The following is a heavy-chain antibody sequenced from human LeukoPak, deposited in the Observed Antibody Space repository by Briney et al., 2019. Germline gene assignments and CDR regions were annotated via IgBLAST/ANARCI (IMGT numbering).Heavy chain of an antibody. D-gene: IGHD3-22*01. Sequence: ASVKVSCKASGYTFTSYGISWVRQAPGQGLEWMGWISAYNGNTNYAQTLQGRVTMTTDTSTSTAYMELRSLKSDDTAVYYCASLKNYYDSSGYLVTDAFDIWGQGTMVTVSS. CDR1: GYTFTSYG. CDR3: ASLKNYYDSSGYLVTDAFDI. J-gene: IGHJ3*02. CDR2: ISAYNGNT. V-gene: IGHV1-18*01.